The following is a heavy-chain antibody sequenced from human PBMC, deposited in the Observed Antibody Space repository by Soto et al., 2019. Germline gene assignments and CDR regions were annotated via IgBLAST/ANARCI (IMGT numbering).Heavy chain of an antibody. J-gene: IGHJ4*02. V-gene: IGHV1-8*01. D-gene: IGHD1-26*01. CDR3: ARGASAGVDY. CDR2: MQPSTGRT. CDR1: GYSFTSLD. Sequence: ASVKVSCKASGYSFTSLDINWVRQTAGQGLEWMGWMQPSTGRTGYAQKFQGRVTMTRDNSINTAYMELTTLTSDDTAFYYCARGASAGVDYWGQGTPVTLYS.